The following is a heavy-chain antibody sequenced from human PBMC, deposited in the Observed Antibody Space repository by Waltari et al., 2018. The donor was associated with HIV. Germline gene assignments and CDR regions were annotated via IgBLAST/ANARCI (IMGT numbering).Heavy chain of an antibody. CDR1: RYTFTDHY. CDR3: ATGFGYGSWDLGDY. D-gene: IGHD1-26*01. J-gene: IGHJ4*02. CDR2: INPHSGAT. Sequence: QVQLVQSGAEVKKPGASVKVSCKASRYTFTDHYMHWVRQAPGEGLEWRGRINPHSGATDYAQKFQGRVTMTRDTSISTAYMELSRLTSDDTAVYYCATGFGYGSWDLGDYWGQGTRVTVSS. V-gene: IGHV1-2*06.